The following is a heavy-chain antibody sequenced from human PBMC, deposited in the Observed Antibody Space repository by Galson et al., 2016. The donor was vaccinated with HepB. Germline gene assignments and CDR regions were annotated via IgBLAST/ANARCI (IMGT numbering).Heavy chain of an antibody. CDR1: GYTFTSSW. Sequence: QSGAEVKRPGESLTISWKGSGYTFTSSWIGWVRQMPGKGLEWVGVIFPRDSDTRYSPSIQGQVTLSVDKSITTAYLRWSSLKVSDTAIYYGARRNYCGGDCYFADHWRQGTLVTVSS. V-gene: IGHV5-51*01. J-gene: IGHJ4*02. CDR2: IFPRDSDT. CDR3: ARRNYCGGDCYFADH. D-gene: IGHD2-21*02.